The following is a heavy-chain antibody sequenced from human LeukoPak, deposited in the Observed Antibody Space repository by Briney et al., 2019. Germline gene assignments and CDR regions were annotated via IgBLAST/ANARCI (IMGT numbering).Heavy chain of an antibody. J-gene: IGHJ4*02. CDR3: AKDHGSSDWYYFDY. Sequence: GGSLRLSCGASGFTFSSYGMHWVRQAPGKGLEWVAFIRYDGSNNYYADSVKGRFTISRDNSRNTLYLQMNTLRADDTAVYYCAKDHGSSDWYYFDYWGQGTLVTVSS. D-gene: IGHD6-13*01. CDR1: GFTFSSYG. V-gene: IGHV3-30*02. CDR2: IRYDGSNN.